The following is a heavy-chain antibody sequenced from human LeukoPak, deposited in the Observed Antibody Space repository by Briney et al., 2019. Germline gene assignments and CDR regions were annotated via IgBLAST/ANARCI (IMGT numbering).Heavy chain of an antibody. CDR3: ARGSLSTIRWFDP. CDR2: IYYSGST. CDR1: GGSISSSSYY. V-gene: IGHV4-39*07. J-gene: IGHJ5*02. Sequence: PSETLSLTCTVSGGSISSSSYYWGWIRQPPGKGLEWIGSIYYSGSTYYNPSLKSRVTISVDTSKNQFSLKLSSVTAADTAVYYCARGSLSTIRWFDPWGQGTLVTVSS. D-gene: IGHD2/OR15-2a*01.